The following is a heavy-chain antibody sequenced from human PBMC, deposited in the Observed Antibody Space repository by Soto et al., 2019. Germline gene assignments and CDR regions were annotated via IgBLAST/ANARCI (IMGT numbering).Heavy chain of an antibody. D-gene: IGHD2-2*01. CDR2: ISSGGDRT. CDR1: GFTFSSYA. J-gene: IGHJ3*02. CDR3: AKLGAASRCGDTSCYPVGGTFDI. Sequence: GGSLRLSCAASGFTFSSYAMSWVRQAPGKGLEWVSVISSGGDRTYYADSVKGRFTISRANSKTTLYLQMNSLRAEDTAVYYCAKLGAASRCGDTSCYPVGGTFDIWGQGTMVTVSS. V-gene: IGHV3-23*01.